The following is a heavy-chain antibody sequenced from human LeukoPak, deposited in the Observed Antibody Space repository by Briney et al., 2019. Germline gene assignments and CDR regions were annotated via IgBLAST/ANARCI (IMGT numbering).Heavy chain of an antibody. CDR2: IWYDGSNK. Sequence: GGSLRLSCAASGFTFSSYGMHWVRQAPGKGLEWVAVIWYDGSNKYYADSVKGRFTISRDNSKNTLYLQMNRLRAEDTAVYYCARKDVDTAMVPKTGYYYYGMDVWGKGTTVTVSS. CDR1: GFTFSSYG. V-gene: IGHV3-33*01. CDR3: ARKDVDTAMVPKTGYYYYGMDV. D-gene: IGHD5-18*01. J-gene: IGHJ6*04.